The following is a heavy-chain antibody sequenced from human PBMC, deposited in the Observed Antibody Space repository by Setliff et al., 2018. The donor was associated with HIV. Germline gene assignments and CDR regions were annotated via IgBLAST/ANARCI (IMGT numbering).Heavy chain of an antibody. CDR1: GSTFSDYY. D-gene: IGHD2-21*01. V-gene: IGHV3-11*05. CDR3: ARARPQAIDDTYYYYMDV. J-gene: IGHJ6*03. Sequence: GGSLRLSCAASGSTFSDYYMTWIRQAPGKGLEWISYISGTSTYTDYADSVKGRFTISRDNAKKSLYLQMNSLRAEDTAVYFCARARPQAIDDTYYYYMDVWGKGTTVTAP. CDR2: ISGTSTYT.